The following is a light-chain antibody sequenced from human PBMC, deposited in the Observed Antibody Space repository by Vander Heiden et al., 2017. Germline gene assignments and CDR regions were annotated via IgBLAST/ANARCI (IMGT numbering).Light chain of an antibody. V-gene: IGKV4-1*01. CDR2: WAS. J-gene: IGKJ1*01. CDR3: QKYYNRFLR. CDR1: QSVLSSSNNKNY. Sequence: IVMSQSADSRAGSLGERATINCKSSQSVLSSSNNKNYLAWYQQKPGQPPKLLIYWASTRESGVPDRFSRSGFGTDFTLTISSPQAEDVAVYYCQKYYNRFLRFGQGTKVEFK.